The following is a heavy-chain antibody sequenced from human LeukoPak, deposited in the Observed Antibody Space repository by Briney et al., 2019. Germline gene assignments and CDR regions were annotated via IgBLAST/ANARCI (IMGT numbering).Heavy chain of an antibody. D-gene: IGHD1-26*01. Sequence: GASVKVSCKASGGTFSSYGISWVRQAPGQGLEWMGRIIPIFGTANYAQKFQGRVTITTDESTSTAYMELSSLRSEDTAVYYCARFDAVGALDYWGQGTLVTVSS. J-gene: IGHJ4*02. CDR2: IIPIFGTA. CDR3: ARFDAVGALDY. V-gene: IGHV1-69*05. CDR1: GGTFSSYG.